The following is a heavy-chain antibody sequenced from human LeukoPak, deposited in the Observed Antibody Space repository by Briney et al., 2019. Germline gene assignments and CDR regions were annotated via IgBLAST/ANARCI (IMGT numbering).Heavy chain of an antibody. Sequence: TGGSLRLSCAASGFTFSGAWMSWVRQAPGKGLEWVGRINSKSDGGTADYAAPVKGRFTISRDDSKNTLYLQVNSLKTEDTAVYYCTTYRRDDYNEYYYSGLDVWGQGTTVTVSS. J-gene: IGHJ6*02. D-gene: IGHD5-24*01. CDR1: GFTFSGAW. V-gene: IGHV3-15*01. CDR3: TTYRRDDYNEYYYSGLDV. CDR2: INSKSDGGTA.